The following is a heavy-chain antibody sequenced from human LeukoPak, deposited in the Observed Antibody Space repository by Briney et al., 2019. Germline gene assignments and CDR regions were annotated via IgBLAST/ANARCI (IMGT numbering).Heavy chain of an antibody. D-gene: IGHD3-22*01. CDR3: ARDRTMIVDY. CDR1: GFTFNNYA. V-gene: IGHV3-23*01. J-gene: IGHJ4*02. Sequence: PGGSLRLSRAASGFTFNNYAMSWVRQAPGKGLEWVSLISGSGGGTYYADSVKGRFTISRDNAKNSLYLHMSSLRVEDTAVYYCARDRTMIVDYWGQGTRVPVSS. CDR2: ISGSGGGT.